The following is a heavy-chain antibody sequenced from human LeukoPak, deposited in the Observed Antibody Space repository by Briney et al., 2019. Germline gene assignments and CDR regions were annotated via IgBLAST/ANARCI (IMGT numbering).Heavy chain of an antibody. J-gene: IGHJ6*02. Sequence: SETLFLTCTVSGGSISSYYWSWIRQPPGKGLEWIGYIYYSGSTNYNPSLKSRVTISVDTSKNQFPLKLSSVTAADTAVYYCARHGGYYYGMDVWGQGTTVTVSS. CDR2: IYYSGST. CDR1: GGSISSYY. CDR3: ARHGGYYYGMDV. V-gene: IGHV4-59*08. D-gene: IGHD3-16*01.